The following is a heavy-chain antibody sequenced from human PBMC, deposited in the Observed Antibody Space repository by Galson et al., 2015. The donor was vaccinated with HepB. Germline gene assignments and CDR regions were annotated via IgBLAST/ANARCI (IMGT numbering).Heavy chain of an antibody. CDR1: GFTFSSYS. V-gene: IGHV3-21*01. Sequence: SLRLSCAASGFTFSSYSMNWVRQAPGKGLEWVSSISSSSSYIYYADSVKGRFTISRDNAKNSLYLQMNSLRAEDTAVYYCARAGRTYGSGSYYKVNMWGFDYWGQGTLVTVSS. CDR2: ISSSSSYI. D-gene: IGHD3-10*01. CDR3: ARAGRTYGSGSYYKVNMWGFDY. J-gene: IGHJ4*02.